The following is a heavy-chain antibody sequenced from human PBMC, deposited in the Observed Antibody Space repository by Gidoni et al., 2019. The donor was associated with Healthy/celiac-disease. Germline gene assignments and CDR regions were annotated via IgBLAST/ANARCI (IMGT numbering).Heavy chain of an antibody. D-gene: IGHD6-13*01. V-gene: IGHV3-11*06. CDR2: ISSSSSYT. J-gene: IGHJ6*02. Sequence: QVQLVETGGGLVKPGGSLRLSCAASGFTFSDYYISWIRQAPGKGVEWVSSISSSSSYTNYADSVKGRFTISRDNAKNSLYLQMNSLRAEDTAVYYCAREMWGSSWYQGYYGMDVWGQGTTVTVSS. CDR1: GFTFSDYY. CDR3: AREMWGSSWYQGYYGMDV.